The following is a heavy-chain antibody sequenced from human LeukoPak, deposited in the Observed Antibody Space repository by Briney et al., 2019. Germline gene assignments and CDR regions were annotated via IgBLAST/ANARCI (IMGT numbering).Heavy chain of an antibody. CDR3: ARVDLYCSSTSCYSFDY. CDR2: MNPNSGNT. J-gene: IGHJ4*02. CDR1: GYTFTSYD. D-gene: IGHD2-2*01. V-gene: IGHV1-8*01. Sequence: SVKVSCKASGYTFTSYDINWVRQATGQGLEWMGWMNPNSGNTGYAQKFQGRVTMTRNTSISTAYMELSSLRSEDTAVYYCARVDLYCSSTSCYSFDYWGQGTLVTVSS.